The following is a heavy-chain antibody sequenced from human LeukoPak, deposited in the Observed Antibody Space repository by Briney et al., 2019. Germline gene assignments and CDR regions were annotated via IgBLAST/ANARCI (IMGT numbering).Heavy chain of an antibody. V-gene: IGHV3-21*01. CDR3: ARAPATGDITMVRGMNFY. CDR2: ISSSSSYI. CDR1: GFPFSSYS. Sequence: VRLGGSLRLSCAASGFPFSSYSMNWVRQAPGKGLEWVSSISSSSSYIYYAYSVKGRFTISRDNAKNSLYLQMNSLRAEDTAVYYCARAPATGDITMVRGMNFYWGQGTLVTVSS. J-gene: IGHJ4*02. D-gene: IGHD3-10*01.